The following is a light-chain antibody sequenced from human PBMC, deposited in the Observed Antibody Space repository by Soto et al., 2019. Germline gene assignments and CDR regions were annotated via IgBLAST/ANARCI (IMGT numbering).Light chain of an antibody. CDR3: QQYGSLPIT. V-gene: IGKV1-33*01. Sequence: DIQMTQSPSSLSGSVGDRVTITCQASQDIGNSVNWYQQKPGKAPKLLLSAASNLETGDPLRFSGRGSGTDFAFIISSLQPEDFATYFCQQYGSLPITFGQGTRLEIK. CDR2: AAS. CDR1: QDIGNS. J-gene: IGKJ5*01.